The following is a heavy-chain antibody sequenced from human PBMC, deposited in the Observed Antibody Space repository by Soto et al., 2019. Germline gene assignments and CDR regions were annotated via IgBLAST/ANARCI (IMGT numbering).Heavy chain of an antibody. D-gene: IGHD6-6*01. Sequence: QVQLVQSGAEVKKPGASVKVSCKASGYTFTGNYMHWVRQAPGQGLEWMGWINPNSGGTNYAQKFQVRATVTRETSISTTYMALRRMRPDDTAVYYCARDRHSSSPIDIWGQGTMVTVSA. CDR2: INPNSGGT. CDR3: ARDRHSSSPIDI. CDR1: GYTFTGNY. J-gene: IGHJ3*02. V-gene: IGHV1-2*02.